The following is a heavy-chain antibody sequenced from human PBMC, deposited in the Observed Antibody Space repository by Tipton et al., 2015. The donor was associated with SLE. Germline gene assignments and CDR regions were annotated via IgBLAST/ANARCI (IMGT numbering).Heavy chain of an antibody. V-gene: IGHV4-39*07. CDR1: GDSISSSSYY. Sequence: LRLSCTVSGDSISSSSYYWGWIRQPPGKGLEWIGSIYYSGSTYYNPSLKSRVTISVDTSKNQFSLKLSSVTAADTAVYYCARASDYYYMDVWGKGTTVTVSS. CDR2: IYYSGST. CDR3: ARASDYYYMDV. J-gene: IGHJ6*03.